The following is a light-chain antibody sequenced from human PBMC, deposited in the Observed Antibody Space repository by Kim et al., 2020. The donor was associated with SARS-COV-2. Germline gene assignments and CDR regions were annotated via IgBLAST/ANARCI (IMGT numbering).Light chain of an antibody. CDR1: QGISNY. V-gene: IGKV1-33*01. CDR2: DVS. CDR3: QQYAVLPT. J-gene: IGKJ4*01. Sequence: DIQMTQSPSSLSASLGDRVTITCQASQGISNYLNWYQHKPGKAPKLLIYDVSNLKTGVPSRFSGSGSGTHFTFTISSLQPEDIAIYYCQQYAVLPTVGGGTKVDIK.